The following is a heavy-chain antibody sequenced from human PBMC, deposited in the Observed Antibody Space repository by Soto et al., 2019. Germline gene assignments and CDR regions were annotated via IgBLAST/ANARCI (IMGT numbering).Heavy chain of an antibody. Sequence: GGSLRLSCAASGFTFSSYSMNWVRQAPGKGLEWVSSISSSSSYIYYADSVKGRFTISRDNAKNSLYLQMNSLRAEDTAVYYCASQLMYYDFWSGENWFDPWGQGTLVTVSS. CDR1: GFTFSSYS. V-gene: IGHV3-21*01. CDR3: ASQLMYYDFWSGENWFDP. CDR2: ISSSSSYI. D-gene: IGHD3-3*01. J-gene: IGHJ5*02.